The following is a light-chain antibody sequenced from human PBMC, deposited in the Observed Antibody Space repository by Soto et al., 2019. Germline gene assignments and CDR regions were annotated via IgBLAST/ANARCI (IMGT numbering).Light chain of an antibody. J-gene: IGLJ1*01. Sequence: QSALTQPDSVSGSPGQSITISCTGTSSDVGGYNYVSWYQQHPGKAPKLMIYEVSNRPSGVSNRFSGSKSGNTASLTISGLQAEDEADYYCSSYTNINTRACVFGTGTKVTVL. CDR1: SSDVGGYNY. CDR2: EVS. CDR3: SSYTNINTRACV. V-gene: IGLV2-14*01.